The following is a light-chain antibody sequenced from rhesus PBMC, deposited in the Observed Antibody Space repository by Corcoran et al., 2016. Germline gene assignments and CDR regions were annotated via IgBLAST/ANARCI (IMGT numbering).Light chain of an antibody. CDR2: TAS. V-gene: IGKV1-25*01. Sequence: DIQMTQSPSSLSASVGDRVTITCQASQDIHNNLAWYQQKPGKVPKLLIYTASTLQSGVPSRFIGSGSGTGFTLSINSLQPEDFATYYCKQGYDTPFTFGGGTKVELK. J-gene: IGKJ4*01. CDR1: QDIHNN. CDR3: KQGYDTPFT.